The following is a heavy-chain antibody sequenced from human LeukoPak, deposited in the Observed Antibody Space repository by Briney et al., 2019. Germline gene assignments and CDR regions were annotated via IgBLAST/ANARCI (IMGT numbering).Heavy chain of an antibody. Sequence: SETLSLTCTVSGDSITNYYWSWIRQPPGKGLEWIGSIYYSGSTYYNPSLKSRVTISVDTSKNQFSLKLSSVTAADTAVYYCARHTTIFGHFGYWGQGTLVTVSS. CDR1: GDSITNYY. J-gene: IGHJ4*02. D-gene: IGHD3-3*01. CDR2: IYYSGST. V-gene: IGHV4-59*05. CDR3: ARHTTIFGHFGY.